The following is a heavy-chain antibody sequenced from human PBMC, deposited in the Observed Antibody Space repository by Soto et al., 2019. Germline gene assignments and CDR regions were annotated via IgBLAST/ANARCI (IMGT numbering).Heavy chain of an antibody. D-gene: IGHD6-19*01. Sequence: PSETLSLTCTVAGVSISSYCCIWLRQHPGKGLEWIGYIYYSGSTNYNPSLKSRVTISVDTSKNQFSLKLSSVTAADTAVYYCARQRGSSGWYGGYYGMDVWGQGTTVTVSS. CDR3: ARQRGSSGWYGGYYGMDV. J-gene: IGHJ6*02. CDR1: GVSISSYC. CDR2: IYYSGST. V-gene: IGHV4-59*01.